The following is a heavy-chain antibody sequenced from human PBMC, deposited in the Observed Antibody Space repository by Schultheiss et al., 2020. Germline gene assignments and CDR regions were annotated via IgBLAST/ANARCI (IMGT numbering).Heavy chain of an antibody. Sequence: SETLSLTCAVFGGSISSGGYSWSWIRQPPGKGLEWIGYIYYSGSTNYNPSLKSRVTISVDTSKNQFSLKLSSVTAADTAVYYCARRYGDDGMDVWGQGTTVTVSS. D-gene: IGHD4-17*01. V-gene: IGHV4-61*08. CDR2: IYYSGST. CDR3: ARRYGDDGMDV. J-gene: IGHJ6*02. CDR1: GGSISSGGYS.